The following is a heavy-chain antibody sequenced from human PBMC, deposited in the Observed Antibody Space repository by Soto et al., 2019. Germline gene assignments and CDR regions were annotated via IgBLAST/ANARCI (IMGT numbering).Heavy chain of an antibody. CDR3: VFVVAAAGTLPVS. D-gene: IGHD6-13*01. Sequence: EVQLVESGGGLVQHGGSLKLSCAASGFTFSGSAMHWVRQASGKGLEWVGRIRSKANSYATAYAASVKGRFTISGDDSKNTAYLQMNSLKTEDTAVYYCVFVVAAAGTLPVSWGQGTLVTVSS. J-gene: IGHJ5*02. V-gene: IGHV3-73*02. CDR2: IRSKANSYAT. CDR1: GFTFSGSA.